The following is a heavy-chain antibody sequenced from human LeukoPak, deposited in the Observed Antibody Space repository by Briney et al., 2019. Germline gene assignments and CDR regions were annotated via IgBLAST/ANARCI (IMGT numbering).Heavy chain of an antibody. D-gene: IGHD6-13*01. Sequence: PGGSLRLSCAASGFTFSSYWMSWVRQAPGKGQEWVANIKQDGSEKYYVDSVKGRFTISRDNAKNSLYLQMNSLRAEDTAVYYCARHPPYSSSWYYFDYWGQGTLVTVSS. CDR2: IKQDGSEK. CDR3: ARHPPYSSSWYYFDY. V-gene: IGHV3-7*01. J-gene: IGHJ4*02. CDR1: GFTFSSYW.